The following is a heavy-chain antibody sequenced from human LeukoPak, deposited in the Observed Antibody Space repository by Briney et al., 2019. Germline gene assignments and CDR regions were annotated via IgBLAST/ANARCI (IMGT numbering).Heavy chain of an antibody. Sequence: ASVKVSCKASGYTFTGYYMHWVRQAPGQGLEWMGWINPNSGCTNYAQKFQGRVTMTRDTSISTAYMELRRLRSDDTAVYYCAREEGWFHYDSSGYYYFDYWGQGTLVTVSS. D-gene: IGHD3-22*01. V-gene: IGHV1-2*02. CDR3: AREEGWFHYDSSGYYYFDY. J-gene: IGHJ4*02. CDR2: INPNSGCT. CDR1: GYTFTGYY.